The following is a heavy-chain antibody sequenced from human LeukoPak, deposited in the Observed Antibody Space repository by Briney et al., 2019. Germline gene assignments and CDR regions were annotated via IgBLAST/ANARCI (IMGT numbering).Heavy chain of an antibody. Sequence: PSETLSLTCTVSGGSISSYYWSWIRQPPGKGLEWIGYIYYSGSTNYNPSLKSRVTLSVDTSKNQFSLKLSSVTAADTAVYYCARMEYSSSWYWFDPWGQGTLVTVSS. V-gene: IGHV4-59*08. CDR3: ARMEYSSSWYWFDP. J-gene: IGHJ5*02. CDR2: IYYSGST. D-gene: IGHD6-13*01. CDR1: GGSISSYY.